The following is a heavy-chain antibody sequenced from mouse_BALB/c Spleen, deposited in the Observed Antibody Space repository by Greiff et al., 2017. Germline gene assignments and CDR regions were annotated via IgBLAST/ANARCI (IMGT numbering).Heavy chain of an antibody. CDR1: GFTFSSYG. CDR3: ARATQEDD. Sequence: EVMLVESGGGLVQPGGSLKLSCAASGFTFSSYGMSWVRQTPDKRLELVATINSNGGSTYYPDSVKGRFTISRDNAKNTLYLQMSSLKSEDTAMYYCARATQEDDWGQGTSVTVSS. CDR2: INSNGGST. D-gene: IGHD3-1*01. J-gene: IGHJ4*01. V-gene: IGHV5-6-3*01.